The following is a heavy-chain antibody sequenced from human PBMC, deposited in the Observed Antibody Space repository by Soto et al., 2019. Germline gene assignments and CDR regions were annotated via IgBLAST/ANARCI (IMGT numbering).Heavy chain of an antibody. Sequence: EVQLVESGGDLVQPRGSLRLSCAASGFTFSTSWMHWVRQAPGKGLECVAILNQDGSRENYVDSVKGRFTISRDNAQNSLSLQMHSLRAEDTAVYYCARDPGWGAFDIWGQGTMVTVSS. V-gene: IGHV3-7*01. D-gene: IGHD1-26*01. CDR2: LNQDGSRE. J-gene: IGHJ3*02. CDR1: GFTFSTSW. CDR3: ARDPGWGAFDI.